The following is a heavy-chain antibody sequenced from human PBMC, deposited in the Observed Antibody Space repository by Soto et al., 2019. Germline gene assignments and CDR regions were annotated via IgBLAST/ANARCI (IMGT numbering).Heavy chain of an antibody. Sequence: GGSLRLSCAASGFTFSSYGMHWVRQAPGKGLEWVAVISYDGSNKYYADSVKGRFTISRDNSKNTLYLQMNSLRAEDTAVYYCAKDHPYTSGWLHFDPWGQGTLVTVSS. D-gene: IGHD6-19*01. J-gene: IGHJ5*02. CDR1: GFTFSSYG. CDR3: AKDHPYTSGWLHFDP. CDR2: ISYDGSNK. V-gene: IGHV3-30*18.